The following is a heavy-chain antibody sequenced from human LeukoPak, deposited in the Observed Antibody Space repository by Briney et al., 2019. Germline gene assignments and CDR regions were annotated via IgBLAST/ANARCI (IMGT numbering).Heavy chain of an antibody. Sequence: GGSLRLSCGASGFTVSSNYMSWVRQAPGRELERVSVIYSGGSTYYADSVKGRFTISSHNSKNKLYLQMNSLRAEDTAVYYCAREYSSGWYPSFDYWGQGTLVTVSS. V-gene: IGHV3-53*04. CDR1: GFTVSSNY. CDR2: IYSGGST. D-gene: IGHD6-19*01. CDR3: AREYSSGWYPSFDY. J-gene: IGHJ4*02.